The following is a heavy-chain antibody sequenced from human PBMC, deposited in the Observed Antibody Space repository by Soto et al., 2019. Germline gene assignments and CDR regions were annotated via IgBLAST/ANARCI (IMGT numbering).Heavy chain of an antibody. CDR2: ISAHNGNT. V-gene: IGHV1-18*01. D-gene: IGHD3-10*01. J-gene: IGHJ4*02. CDR1: GYTFTSYG. Sequence: QVHLVQSGAEVKKPGASVKVSCKASGYTFTSYGITWVRQAPGQGLEWMGWISAHNGNTDYAQKLQGRVIVTRDTSTSPAYMELRGLRSDDTGVYYCAKGRDGEYWGQGALVTVSS. CDR3: AKGRDGEY.